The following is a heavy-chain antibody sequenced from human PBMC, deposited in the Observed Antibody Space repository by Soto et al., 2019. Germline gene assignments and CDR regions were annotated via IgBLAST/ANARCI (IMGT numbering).Heavy chain of an antibody. CDR1: GGSISSYY. Sequence: QVQLQESGPGLVKPSETLSLTCTVSGGSISSYYWIWIRQPPGKGLEWIGYIYYSGSTNYNPSLKSRVTITVDTSKNQLSLKLSSVTAADTAVYYCARGQSSGWSCDYWGQGTLFTVSS. CDR3: ARGQSSGWSCDY. V-gene: IGHV4-59*01. CDR2: IYYSGST. D-gene: IGHD6-19*01. J-gene: IGHJ4*02.